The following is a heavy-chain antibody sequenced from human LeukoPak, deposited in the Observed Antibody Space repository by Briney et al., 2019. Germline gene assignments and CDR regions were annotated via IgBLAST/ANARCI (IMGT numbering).Heavy chain of an antibody. V-gene: IGHV4-39*01. CDR1: GGSISSSSYY. CDR2: IYYSGST. Sequence: SETLSLTCTVSGGSISSSSYYWGWIRQPPGKGLEWIGSIYYSGSTYYNPSLKSRVTISVDTSKNQFSLKLSSVTAADTAVYYCARGYDYVWRSYRSGYFDYWGQGTLVTVSS. J-gene: IGHJ4*02. D-gene: IGHD3-16*02. CDR3: ARGYDYVWRSYRSGYFDY.